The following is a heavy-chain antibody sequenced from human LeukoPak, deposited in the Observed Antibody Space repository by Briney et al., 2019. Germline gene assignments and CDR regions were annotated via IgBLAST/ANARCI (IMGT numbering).Heavy chain of an antibody. CDR1: GFMFSSNW. Sequence: GGSLRLSCAASGFMFSSNWMSWVRLAPGKGLEWVANIKEDGTETYYVDSVKGRFTISRDNAKNSLYLQMNSLRVEDTAVYYCAKDMVPRGYWGQGTLVTVSS. D-gene: IGHD4/OR15-4a*01. CDR2: IKEDGTET. J-gene: IGHJ4*02. CDR3: AKDMVPRGY. V-gene: IGHV3-7*03.